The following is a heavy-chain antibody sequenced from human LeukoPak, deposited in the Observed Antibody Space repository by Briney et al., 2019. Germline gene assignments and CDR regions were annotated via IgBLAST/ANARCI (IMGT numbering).Heavy chain of an antibody. CDR1: GFTFSSYG. D-gene: IGHD2-15*01. CDR3: ATCSGGSCYYFDY. CDR2: ISYDGSNK. V-gene: IGHV3-30*03. Sequence: GGSPRLSCAASGFTFSSYGMHWVRLAPGKGLEWVAVISYDGSNKYYADSVKGRFTISRDNSKNTLYLQMNSLRAEDTAVYYCATCSGGSCYYFDYWGQGTLVTVSS. J-gene: IGHJ4*02.